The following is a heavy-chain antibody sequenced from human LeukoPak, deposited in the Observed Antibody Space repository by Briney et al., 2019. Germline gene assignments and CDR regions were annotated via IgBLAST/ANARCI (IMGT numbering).Heavy chain of an antibody. CDR2: ISAYNGNT. CDR1: GYTFTSYG. D-gene: IGHD3-22*01. J-gene: IGHJ5*02. Sequence: ASVKVSCKASGYTFTSYGISWVRQAPGQGLEWMGWISAYNGNTNYAQKLQGRVTMTTDTSTSTAYMELSRLRSDDTAVYYCAREISGNIGSGSLNWFDPWGRGTLVTVSS. V-gene: IGHV1-18*04. CDR3: AREISGNIGSGSLNWFDP.